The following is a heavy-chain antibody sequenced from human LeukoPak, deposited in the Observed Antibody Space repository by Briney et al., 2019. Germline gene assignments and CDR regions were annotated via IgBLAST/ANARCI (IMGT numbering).Heavy chain of an antibody. V-gene: IGHV4-38-2*01. D-gene: IGHD6-19*01. J-gene: IGHJ4*02. Sequence: SETLSLTCAVSGYSISSGHYWGWVRQPPGKGLEWIGSIYHSGNSYYNPSLRSRVTISVDTSKNQFFLKVSSVTAADTAVYYCARRAGSGWPTFDYWGQGTLVTVSS. CDR2: IYHSGNS. CDR1: GYSISSGHY. CDR3: ARRAGSGWPTFDY.